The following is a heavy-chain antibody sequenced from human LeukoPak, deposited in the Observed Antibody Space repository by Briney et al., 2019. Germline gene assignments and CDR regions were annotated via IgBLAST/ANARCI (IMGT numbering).Heavy chain of an antibody. CDR3: AKAPKLYYYYGMDV. V-gene: IGHV3-9*01. Sequence: GRSLRLSCAASGFTFDDYAMHWVRQAPGKGLEWVSGISWNSGSIGYAVSVKGRFTISRDNAKNSLYLQMNSLRAEDTALYYCAKAPKLYYYYGMDVWGQGTTVTVSS. CDR2: ISWNSGSI. CDR1: GFTFDDYA. J-gene: IGHJ6*02.